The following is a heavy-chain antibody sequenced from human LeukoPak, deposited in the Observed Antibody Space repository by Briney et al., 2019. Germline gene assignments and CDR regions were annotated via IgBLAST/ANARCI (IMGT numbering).Heavy chain of an antibody. V-gene: IGHV7-4-1*02. CDR2: INTNTGNP. Sequence: ASVKVSCKASGYTSTSYAMNWVRQAPEQGLEWMGWINTNTGNPTYAQGFTGRFVFSLDTSVSTAYLQISSLKAEDTAVYYCARGYGRTMVRGVITHFDYWGQGTLVTVSS. CDR3: ARGYGRTMVRGVITHFDY. J-gene: IGHJ4*02. D-gene: IGHD3-10*01. CDR1: GYTSTSYA.